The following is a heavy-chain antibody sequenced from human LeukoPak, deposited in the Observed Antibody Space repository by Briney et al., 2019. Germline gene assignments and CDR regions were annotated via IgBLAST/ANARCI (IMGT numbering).Heavy chain of an antibody. J-gene: IGHJ4*02. Sequence: SETLSLTCAVYGGSFSGYYWSWIRQPPGKGLEWIGEINHSGSTNYNPSLKSRVTISVDTSKNQFSLKLGSVTAADTAVYYCARHPRPRMVRGVIITPSYFDYWGQGTLVTVSS. CDR2: INHSGST. V-gene: IGHV4-34*01. CDR1: GGSFSGYY. D-gene: IGHD3-10*01. CDR3: ARHPRPRMVRGVIITPSYFDY.